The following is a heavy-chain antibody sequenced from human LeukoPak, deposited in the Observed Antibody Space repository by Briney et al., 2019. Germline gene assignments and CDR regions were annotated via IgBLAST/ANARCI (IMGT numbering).Heavy chain of an antibody. D-gene: IGHD2-8*01. CDR1: VFIYSIHL. V-gene: IGHV3-48*03. CDR3: ATLGVLLIYATFDY. CDR2: ISGDGSTR. J-gene: IGHJ4*02. Sequence: TGGSLRLSCTFSVFIYSIHLTNGVRQAPGKGLEWVSYISGDGSTRSYADSVRGRFTISRDNAQNSLYLQMNSLRVKDTAVYYCATLGVLLIYATFDYWGQGTLVTVSS.